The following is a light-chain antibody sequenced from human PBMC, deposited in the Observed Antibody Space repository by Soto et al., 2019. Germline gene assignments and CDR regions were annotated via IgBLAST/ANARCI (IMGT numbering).Light chain of an antibody. V-gene: IGKV1-27*01. CDR3: QKYSSVPV. CDR1: QGINNY. Sequence: DIPMTQSPSSLSASVGDRVTITCRASQGINNYVAWYQQKPGKPPKRLIYAASTLQSGVPSRFSGSGSGTDFTLTINSLQPEDVATYSCQKYSSVPVFGPGPKVDIK. CDR2: AAS. J-gene: IGKJ3*01.